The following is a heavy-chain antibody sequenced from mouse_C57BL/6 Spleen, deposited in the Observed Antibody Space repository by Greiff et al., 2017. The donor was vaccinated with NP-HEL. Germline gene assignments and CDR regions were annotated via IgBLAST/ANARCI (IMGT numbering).Heavy chain of an antibody. CDR2: IYPGGGDT. J-gene: IGHJ2*01. CDR1: GYAFSSSW. D-gene: IGHD2-4*01. V-gene: IGHV1-82*01. CDR3: ARCERYDYEVDY. Sequence: QVQLQQSGPELVKPGASVTISCTASGYAFSSSWMNWVQQSPGKGLEWLGRIYPGGGDTNYNGKFKGKATLTADKSTRTAYMQLSRQTSEESAVYFCARCERYDYEVDYWGQGTTLTVSS.